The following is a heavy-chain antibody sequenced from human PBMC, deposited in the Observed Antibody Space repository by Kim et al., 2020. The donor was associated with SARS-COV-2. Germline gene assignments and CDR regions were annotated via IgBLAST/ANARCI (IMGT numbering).Heavy chain of an antibody. J-gene: IGHJ4*02. Sequence: GESLKISCKGSGYSFTSYWISWVRQMPGKGLEWMGRIDPSDSYTNYSPSFQGHVTISADKSISTAYLQWSSLKASDTAMYYCARLNYGSISGGFGVQDWGQGTLVTVSS. D-gene: IGHD3-10*01. CDR3: ARLNYGSISGGFGVQD. CDR2: IDPSDSYT. CDR1: GYSFTSYW. V-gene: IGHV5-10-1*01.